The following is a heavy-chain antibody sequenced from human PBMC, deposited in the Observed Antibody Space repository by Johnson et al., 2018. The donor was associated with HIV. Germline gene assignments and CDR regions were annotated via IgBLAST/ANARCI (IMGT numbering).Heavy chain of an antibody. Sequence: QVQLVESGGGLVKPGGSLRLVCAASGFSFSDYYMSWIRQAPGKGLEWVSFISSSGNSIYHADSVEGRFAISRDNAENSLYLQMNNVRAEDTALYFCARASNYYDSFGYYRRGGGSDIWGQGTMVTVSS. V-gene: IGHV3-11*01. CDR1: GFSFSDYY. D-gene: IGHD3-22*01. CDR2: ISSSGNSI. CDR3: ARASNYYDSFGYYRRGGGSDI. J-gene: IGHJ3*02.